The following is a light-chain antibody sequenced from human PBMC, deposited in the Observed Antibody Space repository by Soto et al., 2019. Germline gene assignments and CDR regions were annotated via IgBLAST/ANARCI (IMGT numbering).Light chain of an antibody. Sequence: DIQMTQSPSSLSAAVGDRVTITCRASQDINKYLNWYHQTPGKAPKLLIFSTSTLYSGVPSRFSGGGSGTDFTLTISSLQPEDCATYYCQESYSSPRWTFGQGTKVEIK. CDR1: QDINKY. CDR2: STS. CDR3: QESYSSPRWT. V-gene: IGKV1-39*01. J-gene: IGKJ1*01.